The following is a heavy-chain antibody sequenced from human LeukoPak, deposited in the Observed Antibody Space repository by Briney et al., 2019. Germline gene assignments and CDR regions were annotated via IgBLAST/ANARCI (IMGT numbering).Heavy chain of an antibody. J-gene: IGHJ4*02. D-gene: IGHD2-2*03. V-gene: IGHV1-18*01. Sequence: GASVKVSCKASGYTFTSYGISWVRQAPGQGLEWRGWISAYNGNTNYAQKLQGRVTMTTDTSTSTAYMELKSLRSDDTAVYYCARVVDIVVVPASFDYWGQGTLVTVSS. CDR2: ISAYNGNT. CDR3: ARVVDIVVVPASFDY. CDR1: GYTFTSYG.